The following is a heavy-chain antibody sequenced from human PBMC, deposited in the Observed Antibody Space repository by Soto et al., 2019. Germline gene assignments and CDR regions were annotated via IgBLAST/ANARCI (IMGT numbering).Heavy chain of an antibody. V-gene: IGHV4-31*03. D-gene: IGHD3-16*01. Sequence: QVQLQESGPGLVKPSQTLSLTCTVSGASISGDGYSWSRISQQPGKCLQWIGYIYYSGSTYYTPSLKRRLTISADMSKNQFSIELTSLTAADTAIYYCARGPYGYPSPRMYPWGQGALVTVSS. CDR1: GASISGDGYS. J-gene: IGHJ5*02. CDR2: IYYSGST. CDR3: ARGPYGYPSPRMYP.